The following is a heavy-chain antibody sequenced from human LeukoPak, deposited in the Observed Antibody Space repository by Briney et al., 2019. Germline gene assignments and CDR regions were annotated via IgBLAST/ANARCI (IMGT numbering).Heavy chain of an antibody. Sequence: SETLSLTCTISGGSVSDYYWSWIRQSPGKGLEWIGYIYHTGSTSYSPSLKSRVTISADTSQNQFSLKLSSVTAEDMALYYCAKDMTPGGDSGLHPHAFDIWGQGTMVTVSS. V-gene: IGHV4-59*02. J-gene: IGHJ3*02. CDR3: AKDMTPGGDSGLHPHAFDI. CDR1: GGSVSDYY. CDR2: IYHTGST. D-gene: IGHD5-12*01.